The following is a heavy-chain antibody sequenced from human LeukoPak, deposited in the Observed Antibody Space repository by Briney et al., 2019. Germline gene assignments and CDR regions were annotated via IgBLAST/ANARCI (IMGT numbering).Heavy chain of an antibody. CDR1: GFTSSSYW. V-gene: IGHV3-74*01. CDR3: ASPSSSPFDY. D-gene: IGHD6-6*01. Sequence: GGSLRLPCAASGFTSSSYWMHWVRQAPGKGLVWVSRINSDGSSTSYADSVKGRFTISRDNAKNTLYLQMNSLGAEDTAVYYCASPSSSPFDYWGQGTLVTVSS. J-gene: IGHJ4*02. CDR2: INSDGSST.